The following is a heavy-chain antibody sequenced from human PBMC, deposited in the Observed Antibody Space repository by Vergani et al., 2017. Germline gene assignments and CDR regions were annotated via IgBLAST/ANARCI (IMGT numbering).Heavy chain of an antibody. CDR3: ARADWGDSSGYYYDY. CDR1: GGSISSGDYY. J-gene: IGHJ4*02. D-gene: IGHD3-22*01. V-gene: IGHV4-30-4*08. Sequence: QVQLQESGPGLLKPSQTLSLTCTVSGGSISSGDYYWSWIPQPPGKGLEWIGYIYYSGSTYYNPSLKSRVTISVDTSKNQFSLKLSSVTAADTAVYYCARADWGDSSGYYYDYWGQGTLVTVSS. CDR2: IYYSGST.